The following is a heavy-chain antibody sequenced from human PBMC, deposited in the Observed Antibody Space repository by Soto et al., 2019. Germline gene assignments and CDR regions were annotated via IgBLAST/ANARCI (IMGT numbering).Heavy chain of an antibody. CDR1: GGTFSSYA. J-gene: IGHJ3*02. CDR2: IIPIFGTA. V-gene: IGHV1-69*12. CDR3: ARDRLPMGAFDI. D-gene: IGHD3-16*01. Sequence: QVQLVQSGAEVKKPGSSVKVSCKASGGTFSSYAISWVRQAPGQGLEWMGGIIPIFGTANYAQKFQGRVTITADEYTSTAYMELSSLRSEDTAGYYCARDRLPMGAFDIWGQGTMVTVSS.